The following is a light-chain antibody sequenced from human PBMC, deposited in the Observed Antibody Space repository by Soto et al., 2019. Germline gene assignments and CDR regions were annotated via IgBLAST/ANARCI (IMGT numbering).Light chain of an antibody. CDR3: LQYHNLWA. CDR2: RAS. V-gene: IGKV3-15*01. Sequence: IVMTQSQATLPVPPGETATLSSRASQNIYYNVAWYQHRPGQAPRLLIYRASTRATGVPARFSGSGSGTEFTLTISSLQSEDFTVYSCLQYHNLWAFGQGTKVDIK. J-gene: IGKJ1*01. CDR1: QNIYYN.